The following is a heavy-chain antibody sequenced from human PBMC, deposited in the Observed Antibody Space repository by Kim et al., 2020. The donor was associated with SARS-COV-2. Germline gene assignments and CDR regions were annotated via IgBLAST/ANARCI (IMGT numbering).Heavy chain of an antibody. D-gene: IGHD6-13*01. CDR1: GFTFSSYS. J-gene: IGHJ4*02. Sequence: GGSLRLSCAASGFTFSSYSMNWVRQAPGKGLEWVSSISSSSSYIYYADSVKGRFTISRDNAKNSLYLQMNSLRAEDTAVYYCARVGDIAAAGPIDYWGQGTLVTVSS. V-gene: IGHV3-21*01. CDR2: ISSSSSYI. CDR3: ARVGDIAAAGPIDY.